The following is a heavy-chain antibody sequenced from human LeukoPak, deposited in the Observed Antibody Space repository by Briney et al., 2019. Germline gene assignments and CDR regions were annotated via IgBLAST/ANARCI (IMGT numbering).Heavy chain of an antibody. J-gene: IGHJ4*02. CDR1: GFTLRSYW. Sequence: WGSLRLSCAASGFTLRSYWMSWVRQAPGKGLEWVASIKRDGSEKYYVDSVKGRFTVSRDNAKKLLFLQMDGLRAEDTALYYCSRPLSFGELFRLDDWGQGTLVTVSS. CDR3: SRPLSFGELFRLDD. V-gene: IGHV3-7*01. CDR2: IKRDGSEK. D-gene: IGHD3-10*01.